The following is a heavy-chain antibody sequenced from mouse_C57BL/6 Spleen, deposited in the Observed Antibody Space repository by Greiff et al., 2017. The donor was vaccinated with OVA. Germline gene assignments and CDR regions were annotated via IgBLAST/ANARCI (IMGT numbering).Heavy chain of an antibody. J-gene: IGHJ2*01. D-gene: IGHD1-1*01. CDR3: AGFYYYGSDFGY. V-gene: IGHV1-61*01. CDR1: GYTFTSYW. CDR2: IYPSDSET. Sequence: QVQLQQPGAELVRPGSSVKLSCKASGYTFTSYWMDWVKQRPGQGLEWIGNIYPSDSETHYNQKFKDKATLTVDKSSSTAYMQLSSLTSEDSAVYYFAGFYYYGSDFGYWGQGTTLTVSS.